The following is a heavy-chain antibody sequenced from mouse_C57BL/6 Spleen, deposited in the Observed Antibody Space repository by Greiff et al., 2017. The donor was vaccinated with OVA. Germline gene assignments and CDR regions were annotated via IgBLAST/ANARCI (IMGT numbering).Heavy chain of an antibody. CDR2: IYPRSGNT. CDR1: GYTFTSYG. D-gene: IGHD2-3*01. V-gene: IGHV1-81*01. J-gene: IGHJ2*01. CDR3: ARRYDGYDY. Sequence: VQVVESGAELARPGASVKLSCKASGYTFTSYGISWVKQRTGQGLEWIGEIYPRSGNTYYNEKFKGKATLTADKSSSTAYMELRSLTSEDSAVYFCARRYDGYDYWGQGTTLTVSS.